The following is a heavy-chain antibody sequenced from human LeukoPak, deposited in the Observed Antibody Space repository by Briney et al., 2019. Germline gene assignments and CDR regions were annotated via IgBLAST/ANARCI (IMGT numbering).Heavy chain of an antibody. Sequence: SETLSLTCAVYGGSFSGYYWSWIRQPPGKGLEWIGEINHSGSTNYNTSLKSRVTISVDTSKNQFSLKLSSVTAADTAVYYCARGPGFDPWGQGTLVTVSS. CDR3: ARGPGFDP. V-gene: IGHV4-34*01. CDR2: INHSGST. CDR1: GGSFSGYY. J-gene: IGHJ5*02.